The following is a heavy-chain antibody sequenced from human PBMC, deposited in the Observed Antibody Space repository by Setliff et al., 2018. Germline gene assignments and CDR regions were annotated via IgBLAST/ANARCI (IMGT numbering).Heavy chain of an antibody. CDR1: GGSIVNSRDF. CDR3: ARAGPTVTFFRVLVISWWDP. D-gene: IGHD3-3*01. CDR2: LFRDGRT. V-gene: IGHV4-39*01. J-gene: IGHJ5*02. Sequence: SETLSLTCTVSGGSIVNSRDFWGWIRQPPGKGLEWVGTLFRDGRTYYNPSLKSRVTISVDTSKNQFSLKLSSVTAADTATYYCARAGPTVTFFRVLVISWWDPWGQGSLVTVSS.